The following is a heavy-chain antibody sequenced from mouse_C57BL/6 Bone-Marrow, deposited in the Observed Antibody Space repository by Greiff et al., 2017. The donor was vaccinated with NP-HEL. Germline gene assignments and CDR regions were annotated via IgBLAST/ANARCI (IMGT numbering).Heavy chain of an antibody. D-gene: IGHD1-1*02. CDR3: ARGGYYFDY. Sequence: QVHVKQPGAELVKPGASVKMSCKASGYTFTSYWITWVKQRPGQGLEWIGDIYPGSGSTNYNEKFKSKATLTVDQSSSTAYRQLISLTSEDSAVYDGARGGYYFDYWCQGTTLTVTS. CDR2: IYPGSGST. CDR1: GYTFTSYW. J-gene: IGHJ2*01. V-gene: IGHV1-55*01.